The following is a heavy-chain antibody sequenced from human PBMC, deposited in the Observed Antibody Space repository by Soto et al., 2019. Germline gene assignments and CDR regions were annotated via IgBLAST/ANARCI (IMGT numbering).Heavy chain of an antibody. Sequence: RPSVKVSCKASGYTFTGYYMHWVRQAPGQGLEWMGWINPNSGGTKYAQKFQGWVTMTRDTSISTAYMELSRLRSDDTAVYYCARSHYGNWFDPWGQGTLVTVSS. CDR3: ARSHYGNWFDP. V-gene: IGHV1-2*04. CDR1: GYTFTGYY. D-gene: IGHD1-26*01. J-gene: IGHJ5*02. CDR2: INPNSGGT.